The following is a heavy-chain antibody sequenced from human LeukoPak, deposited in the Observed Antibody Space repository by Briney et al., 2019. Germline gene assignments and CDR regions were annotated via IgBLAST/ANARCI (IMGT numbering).Heavy chain of an antibody. CDR1: GGSISSYY. CDR3: ARAEDFPTLFDY. V-gene: IGHV4-59*01. J-gene: IGHJ4*02. CDR2: IYYSGST. D-gene: IGHD3-3*01. Sequence: SETLSLTCTVSGGSISSYYWSWIRQPPGKGLEWIGYIYYSGSTNYNPSLKSRVTISVDTSKNQFSLKLSSVTAADTAVYYCARAEDFPTLFDYWGQGTLVIVSS.